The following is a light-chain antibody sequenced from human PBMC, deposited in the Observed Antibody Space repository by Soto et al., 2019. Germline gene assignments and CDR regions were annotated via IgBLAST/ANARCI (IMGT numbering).Light chain of an antibody. CDR3: QQYGSSPPYT. Sequence: EIVLTQSPGTLSLSPGERATLSCRASQSVSSSYLAWYQQKPGQDPRLLIYGASSRANGIPDRFSGSGSGTDFTLNISRLEPEDFGVYYCQQYGSSPPYTFGQGTKLEIK. CDR2: GAS. J-gene: IGKJ2*01. V-gene: IGKV3-20*01. CDR1: QSVSSSY.